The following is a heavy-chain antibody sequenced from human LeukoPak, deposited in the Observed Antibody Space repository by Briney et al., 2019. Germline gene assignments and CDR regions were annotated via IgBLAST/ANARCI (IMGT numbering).Heavy chain of an antibody. D-gene: IGHD3-22*01. J-gene: IGHJ4*02. CDR3: ARDDRYYYDSSGYLVYFDY. CDR1: GFTFSSYG. Sequence: PGGSLRLSCAASGFTFSSYGMHWVRQAPGKGLEWVSSISSSSSYIYYADSVKGRFTISRDNAKNSLYLQMNSLRAEDTAVYYCARDDRYYYDSSGYLVYFDYWGQGTLVTVSS. V-gene: IGHV3-21*01. CDR2: ISSSSSYI.